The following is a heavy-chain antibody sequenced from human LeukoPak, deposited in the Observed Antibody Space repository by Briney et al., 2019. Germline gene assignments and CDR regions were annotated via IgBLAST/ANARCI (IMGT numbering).Heavy chain of an antibody. CDR1: GFTFSNHS. D-gene: IGHD2-8*02. J-gene: IGHJ5*02. CDR3: AKDVWWSVS. Sequence: GGSLRLSCVASGFTFSNHSMTWVRQAPGKGLEWVSAISASGVDTFYAPSVKGRFTISRDNSKNTLYLQINSLRAEDTAIYYCAKDVWWSVSWGQGTLVTVSS. V-gene: IGHV3-23*01. CDR2: ISASGVDT.